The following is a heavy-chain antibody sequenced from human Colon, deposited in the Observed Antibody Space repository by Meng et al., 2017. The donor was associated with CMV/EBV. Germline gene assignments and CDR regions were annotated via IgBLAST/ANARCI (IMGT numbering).Heavy chain of an antibody. D-gene: IGHD5-12*01. Sequence: GESLKISCVASGFAFSSYEMNWVRQAPGKGLEWVAYISSAGGDRYYADSVKGRFTISRHNAQRSPYLEMNSLSGDDTAVYYCARDLISGTYSGYESDLGPWGQGTLVTVSS. CDR3: ARDLISGTYSGYESDLGP. J-gene: IGHJ5*02. CDR1: GFAFSSYE. V-gene: IGHV3-48*03. CDR2: ISSAGGDR.